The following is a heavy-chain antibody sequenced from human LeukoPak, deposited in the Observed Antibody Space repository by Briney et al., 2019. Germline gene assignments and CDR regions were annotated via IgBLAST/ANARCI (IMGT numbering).Heavy chain of an antibody. CDR3: AKGAYDYIEIAYFDY. CDR1: GFTFSNYA. V-gene: IGHV3-23*01. Sequence: GGSLGLSCAASGFTFSNYAMNWVRQAPGKGLEWVALLIGSSGATDYADSVKGRFTISRDNSKNTLFLQMNSLRAEDTAIYYCAKGAYDYIEIAYFDYWGQGALVTVSS. CDR2: LIGSSGAT. D-gene: IGHD5-12*01. J-gene: IGHJ4*02.